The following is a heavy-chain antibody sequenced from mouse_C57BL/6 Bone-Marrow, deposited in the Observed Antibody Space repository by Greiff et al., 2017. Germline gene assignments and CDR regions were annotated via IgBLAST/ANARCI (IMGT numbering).Heavy chain of an antibody. J-gene: IGHJ3*01. CDR2: IDPETGGT. CDR3: TRLWFAY. V-gene: IGHV1-15*01. Sequence: VKLVESGAELVRPGASVTLSCKASGYTFTDYEMHWVKQTPVHGLEWIGAIDPETGGTAYNQKFKGKAILTADKYSSTAYMELRSLTSEDSAVYYCTRLWFAYWGQGTLVTVSA. CDR1: GYTFTDYE.